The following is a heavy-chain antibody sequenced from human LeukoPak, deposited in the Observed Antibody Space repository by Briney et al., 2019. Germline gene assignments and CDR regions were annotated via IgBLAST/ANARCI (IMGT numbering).Heavy chain of an antibody. D-gene: IGHD3-3*01. V-gene: IGHV3-7*01. CDR1: GFTFSSYW. CDR3: ARVITIFGVVSEMDV. Sequence: PGGSLRLTCAASGFTFSSYWWSWVRQAPGKGLEWVANIKQDGSEKYYVDSVKGRFTISRDNAKKPLYLQMNSLSAEGPAVYYCARVITIFGVVSEMDVWGKGTTVTVSS. CDR2: IKQDGSEK. J-gene: IGHJ6*04.